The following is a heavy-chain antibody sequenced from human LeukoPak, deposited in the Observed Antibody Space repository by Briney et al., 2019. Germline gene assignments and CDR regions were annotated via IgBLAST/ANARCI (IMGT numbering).Heavy chain of an antibody. Sequence: GGSLRLSCAASGFTFSTSWMTWVRQAPGKGLDWLGNINPDGSTINYVDSVKGRFTFSRDNAKNPLYLQMNSLRAEDTAVFYCARDSGYNAFDIWGQGTMVTVSS. CDR3: ARDSGYNAFDI. CDR2: INPDGSTI. D-gene: IGHD5-12*01. CDR1: GFTFSTSW. J-gene: IGHJ3*02. V-gene: IGHV3-7*01.